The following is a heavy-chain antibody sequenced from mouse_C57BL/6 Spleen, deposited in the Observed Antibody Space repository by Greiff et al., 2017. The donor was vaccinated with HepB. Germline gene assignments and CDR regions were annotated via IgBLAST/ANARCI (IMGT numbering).Heavy chain of an antibody. CDR1: GYTFTSYW. CDR2: IHPNSGST. J-gene: IGHJ1*03. V-gene: IGHV1-64*01. CDR3: ARSAYDYDEEGYFDV. Sequence: VKLQESGAELVKPGASVKLSCKASGYTFTSYWMHWVKQRPGQGLEWIGMIHPNSGSTNYNEKFKSKATLTVDKSSSTAYMQLSSLTSEDSAVYYCARSAYDYDEEGYFDVWGTGTTVTVSS. D-gene: IGHD2-4*01.